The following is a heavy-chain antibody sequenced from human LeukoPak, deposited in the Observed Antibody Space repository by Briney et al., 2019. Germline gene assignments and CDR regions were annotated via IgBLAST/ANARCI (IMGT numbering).Heavy chain of an antibody. CDR2: ISSSGSTI. V-gene: IGHV3-11*01. D-gene: IGHD3-10*01. CDR3: ARERLGPYGSGSYLDY. J-gene: IGHJ4*02. CDR1: GFTFSDYY. Sequence: GGSLRLSCAASGFTFSDYYMSWIRQAPGKGLEWVSYISSSGSTIYYADSVKGRFTISRDNAKNSLYLRMNSLRAEDTAVYYCARERLGPYGSGSYLDYWGQGTLVTVSS.